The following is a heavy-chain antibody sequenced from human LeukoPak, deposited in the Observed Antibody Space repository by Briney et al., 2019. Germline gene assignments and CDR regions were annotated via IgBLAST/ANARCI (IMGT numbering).Heavy chain of an antibody. CDR1: GFTFSNYA. V-gene: IGHV3-64D*09. D-gene: IGHD1-1*01. J-gene: IGHJ4*02. Sequence: PGGSLRLSCSASGFTFSNYAIHWVRQAPGKGLEFVSGISGDGGSTYYADSVKGRFTISRDNSEHTLSLQMNYLRAEDTAIYYCVKRTGLYFDYWGQGTLVTVSS. CDR2: ISGDGGST. CDR3: VKRTGLYFDY.